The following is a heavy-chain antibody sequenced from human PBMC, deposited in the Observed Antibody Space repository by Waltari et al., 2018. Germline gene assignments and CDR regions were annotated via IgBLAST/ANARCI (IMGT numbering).Heavy chain of an antibody. Sequence: EVQLLESGGGLVQPGGSLRLSCAASGFTFSSYAMSWVRQAPGRGVGGVSGIRGRGGSTYYADSVKGRFTISRDNAKNTLYLQRNSLRAEDTAVYYCAKAMKFYGDYVCDYWGQGTLVTVSS. CDR3: AKAMKFYGDYVCDY. D-gene: IGHD4-17*01. CDR1: GFTFSSYA. CDR2: IRGRGGST. V-gene: IGHV3-23*01. J-gene: IGHJ4*02.